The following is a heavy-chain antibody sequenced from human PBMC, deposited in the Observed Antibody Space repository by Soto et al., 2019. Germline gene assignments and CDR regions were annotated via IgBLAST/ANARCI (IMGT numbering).Heavy chain of an antibody. CDR2: MNPNSGNT. V-gene: IGHV1-8*01. J-gene: IGHJ4*02. Sequence: ASVKVSCKASGYIFTNYDINWVRQATGQGLEWMGWMNPNSGNTGYAQKFQGRVTMTRNTSINTAYMELSSLKSEDTAVYYCARAPTTMIRGLLSLGYWGQGTPVTVSS. CDR3: ARAPTTMIRGLLSLGY. D-gene: IGHD3-10*01. CDR1: GYIFTNYD.